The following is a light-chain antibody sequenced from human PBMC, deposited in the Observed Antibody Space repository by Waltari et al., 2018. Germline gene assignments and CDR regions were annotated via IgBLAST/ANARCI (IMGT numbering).Light chain of an antibody. CDR1: SSDIGAYNF. Sequence: QSALTQPASVSGSPGPSITISCTGTSSDIGAYNFVSRYQKHPGKAPKVMIYYVKNRPSGVSSRFSGSKSGNTASLTISWLQAEDEADYYCSSYTTGSTRYVFGSGTKVTVL. CDR3: SSYTTGSTRYV. CDR2: YVK. J-gene: IGLJ1*01. V-gene: IGLV2-14*03.